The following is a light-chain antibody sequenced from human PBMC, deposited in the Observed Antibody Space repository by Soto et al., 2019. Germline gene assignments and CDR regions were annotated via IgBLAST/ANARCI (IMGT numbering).Light chain of an antibody. CDR2: GAS. CDR1: QSVSSSY. J-gene: IGKJ1*01. Sequence: EIVLTQSPGTLSLXXXXXXXXXXXXSQSVSSSYLAWYQQKPGQAPRLLIYGASSRATGIPDRFSGSGSGTDFTLTISRLEPEDFAVYYCQQYGSSPKTFGQGTKVDNK. V-gene: IGKV3-20*01. CDR3: QQYGSSPKT.